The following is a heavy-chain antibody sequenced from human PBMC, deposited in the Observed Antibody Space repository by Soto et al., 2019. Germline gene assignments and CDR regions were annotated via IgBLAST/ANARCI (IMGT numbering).Heavy chain of an antibody. J-gene: IGHJ4*02. Sequence: QVQLVESGGGVVQPGRSLRLSCAASGFTFSSYGMHWVRQDPGKGLEWVAVIWYDGSNKYYADSVKGRFTISRDNSKNTLYLQMNSLRAEDTAVYYCAREGSGYYQYFDYWGQGTLVTVSS. CDR3: AREGSGYYQYFDY. CDR2: IWYDGSNK. D-gene: IGHD3-22*01. V-gene: IGHV3-33*01. CDR1: GFTFSSYG.